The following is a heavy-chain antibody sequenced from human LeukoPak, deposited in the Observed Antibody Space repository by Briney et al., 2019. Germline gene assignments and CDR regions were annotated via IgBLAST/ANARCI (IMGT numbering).Heavy chain of an antibody. V-gene: IGHV4-59*12. CDR2: IFYSGST. D-gene: IGHD6-19*01. J-gene: IGHJ3*01. CDR1: GGSISSYY. Sequence: SETLSLTCTVSGGSISSYYWSWIRQPPGKGLELIGYIFYSGSTLYNPSLESRVTISVDTSKNQFSLRLRSVTAADTAVYYCTKYAWGWLDVWGQGTMVTVSS. CDR3: TKYAWGWLDV.